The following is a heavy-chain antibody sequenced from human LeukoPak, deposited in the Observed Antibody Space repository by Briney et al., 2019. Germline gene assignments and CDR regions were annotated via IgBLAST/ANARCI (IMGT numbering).Heavy chain of an antibody. CDR1: GFTFRNYG. Sequence: GGSLRHSCAASGFTFRNYGMHWVRRAPGKGLEWVTGISHDENKKYYADSVKGRFTISRDNSKSTVYLQMNSLSTEDTAVYYCTKGGGTYYNPFDPWGQGTLVTVSS. D-gene: IGHD3-10*01. J-gene: IGHJ5*02. CDR2: ISHDENKK. V-gene: IGHV3-30*18. CDR3: TKGGGTYYNPFDP.